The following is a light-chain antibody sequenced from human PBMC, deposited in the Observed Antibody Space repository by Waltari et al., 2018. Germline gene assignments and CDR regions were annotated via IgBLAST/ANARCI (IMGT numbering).Light chain of an antibody. J-gene: IGKJ2*01. V-gene: IGKV3-15*01. CDR2: GAS. CDR1: QSVGSN. CDR3: QQYSEWPRT. Sequence: IVMTQSPATLSVSPGERATLSCRASQSVGSNLAWYQQKCGQAPRLLIFGASTRANGLPARFSGSGSGTEFTLTISSLQSEDFAIYYCQQYSEWPRTFGLGTKLEI.